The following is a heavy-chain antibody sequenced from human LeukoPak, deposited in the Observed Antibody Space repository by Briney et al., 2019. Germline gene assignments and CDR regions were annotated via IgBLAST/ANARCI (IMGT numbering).Heavy chain of an antibody. D-gene: IGHD5-18*01. CDR1: GGTFNSYA. CDR2: IIPIFGTA. CDR3: ARTDTAADY. Sequence: GASVKVSCKASGGTFNSYAISWVRQAPGQGLEWMGGIIPIFGTANHAQKFQGRVTITTDESTSTAYMELSSLRSEDTAVFYCARTDTAADYWGQGTLVTVSS. V-gene: IGHV1-69*05. J-gene: IGHJ4*02.